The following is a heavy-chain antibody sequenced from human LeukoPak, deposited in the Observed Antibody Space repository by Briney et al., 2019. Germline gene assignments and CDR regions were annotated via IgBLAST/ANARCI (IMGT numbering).Heavy chain of an antibody. Sequence: PSGTLSLTCAVSGGSISSSNWWSWIRQPPGKGLEWIGEIYHSGSTNYNPSLKSRVTISVDKSKTQFSLKLSSVTAADTAVYYCARRYTAYYYDSSGYYYRRHAFDIWDQGTMVTVS. CDR1: GGSISSSNW. V-gene: IGHV4-4*02. J-gene: IGHJ3*02. D-gene: IGHD3-22*01. CDR2: IYHSGST. CDR3: ARRYTAYYYDSSGYYYRRHAFDI.